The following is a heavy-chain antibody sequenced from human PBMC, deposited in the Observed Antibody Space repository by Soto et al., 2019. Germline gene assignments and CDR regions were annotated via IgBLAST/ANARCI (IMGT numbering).Heavy chain of an antibody. D-gene: IGHD5-12*01. CDR2: ISGSGTST. V-gene: IGHV3-48*02. CDR3: ARDLLLVASATGAFDV. J-gene: IGHJ3*01. Sequence: EVQLVESGGGLVQPGGSLRLSCAASGFTFNRHSMSWVRQAPGKGLEWVSYISGSGTSTQYADFVRGRLTVSRDNAKTSLHLQSNRLREDDTAVYYCARDLLLVASATGAFDVWGQGTTVTVS. CDR1: GFTFNRHS.